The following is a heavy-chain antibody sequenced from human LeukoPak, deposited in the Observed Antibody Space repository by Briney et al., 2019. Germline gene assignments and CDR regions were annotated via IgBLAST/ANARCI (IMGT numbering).Heavy chain of an antibody. CDR3: ARVPGTRMDV. D-gene: IGHD1-1*01. V-gene: IGHV1-46*01. J-gene: IGHJ6*02. CDR2: INPSGGST. Sequence: ASVNVSCKASGYTFTSYYMHWVRQAPGQGLEWMGIINPSGGSTSYAQKFQGRVTMTRDTSTSTVYIELSSLRSEDTAVYYCARVPGTRMDVWGQGTTVTVSS. CDR1: GYTFTSYY.